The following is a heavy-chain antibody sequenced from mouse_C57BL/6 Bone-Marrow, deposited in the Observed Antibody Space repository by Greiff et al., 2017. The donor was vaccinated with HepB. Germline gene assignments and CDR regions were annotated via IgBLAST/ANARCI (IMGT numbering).Heavy chain of an antibody. D-gene: IGHD1-2*01. CDR2: INPNNGGT. CDR3: ARHYYGRGWYFDV. CDR1: GYTFTDYN. Sequence: EVQRVESGPELVKPGASVKMSCKASGYTFTDYNMHWVKQSHGKSLEWIGYINPNNGGTSYNQKFKGKATLTVNKSSSTAYMELRSLTSEDSAVYYCARHYYGRGWYFDVWGTGTTVTVSS. V-gene: IGHV1-22*01. J-gene: IGHJ1*03.